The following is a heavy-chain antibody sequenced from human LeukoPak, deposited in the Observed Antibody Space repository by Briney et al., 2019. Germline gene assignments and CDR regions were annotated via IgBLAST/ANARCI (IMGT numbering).Heavy chain of an antibody. J-gene: IGHJ4*02. V-gene: IGHV4-39*01. CDR3: ARHERNPQFDY. D-gene: IGHD5-24*01. Sequence: SETLSLTCTVSGSCISSNTSYYWAWVRQPPGKGLEWIGSIDYSGNTYYYPSLKSRVTISVDTSKNQFSLKLSSVTAADTAVYYCARHERNPQFDYWGQGTLVTVSS. CDR2: IDYSGNT. CDR1: GSCISSNTSYY.